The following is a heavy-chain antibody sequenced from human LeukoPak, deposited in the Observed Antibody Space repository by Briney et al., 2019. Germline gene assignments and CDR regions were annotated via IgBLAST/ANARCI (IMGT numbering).Heavy chain of an antibody. J-gene: IGHJ3*02. V-gene: IGHV1-69*06. CDR3: ARSGYGSGSYDAFDI. Sequence: ASVKVSRKASGGTFSSYAISWVRQAPGQGLEWMGGIIPIFGTANYAQKFQGRVTITADKSTSTAYMELSSLRPEDTAVYYCARSGYGSGSYDAFDIWGQGTMVTVSS. D-gene: IGHD3-10*01. CDR1: GGTFSSYA. CDR2: IIPIFGTA.